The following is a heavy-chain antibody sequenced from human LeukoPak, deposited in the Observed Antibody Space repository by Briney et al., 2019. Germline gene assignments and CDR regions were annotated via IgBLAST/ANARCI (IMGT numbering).Heavy chain of an antibody. CDR3: AKGGKWDVTPFDY. V-gene: IGHV3-74*01. J-gene: IGHJ4*02. Sequence: GGSLRLSCAASGFTFSNHWMHWVRQVPGKGLVWVSRSDGGGSSTSYSDSVKGRFTISRDNSKNTLYLQVNSLRAEDTAVYYCAKGGKWDVTPFDYWGQGTLVTVSS. CDR1: GFTFSNHW. D-gene: IGHD1-26*01. CDR2: SDGGGSST.